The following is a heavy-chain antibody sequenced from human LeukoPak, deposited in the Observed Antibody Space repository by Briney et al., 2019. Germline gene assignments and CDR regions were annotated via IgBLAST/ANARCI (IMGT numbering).Heavy chain of an antibody. Sequence: SETLSLTCTVSGGSISSYYWRWIRQPPGKGLEWIGYIYYSGSTNYNPSLKSRVTISVDTSKNQFSLKLSSVTAADTAVYYCAGSYYYDSSGYYPDAFDIWGQGTMVTVSS. V-gene: IGHV4-59*08. D-gene: IGHD3-22*01. CDR3: AGSYYYDSSGYYPDAFDI. CDR1: GGSISSYY. J-gene: IGHJ3*02. CDR2: IYYSGST.